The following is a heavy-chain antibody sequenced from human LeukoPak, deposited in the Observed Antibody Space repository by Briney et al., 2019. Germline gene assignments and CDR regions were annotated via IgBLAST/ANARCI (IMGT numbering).Heavy chain of an antibody. J-gene: IGHJ4*02. CDR1: GYTFTAYY. Sequence: ASVKVSCKASGYTFTAYYLHWVRQAPGQGLEWMGRINPDNGDTHYAQDSQGRVTMTRDTSISTAYMELSRLRSDDTAVYYCAREFRYCSGGSCYPGGYWGQGTLVTVSS. V-gene: IGHV1-2*06. D-gene: IGHD2-15*01. CDR3: AREFRYCSGGSCYPGGY. CDR2: INPDNGDT.